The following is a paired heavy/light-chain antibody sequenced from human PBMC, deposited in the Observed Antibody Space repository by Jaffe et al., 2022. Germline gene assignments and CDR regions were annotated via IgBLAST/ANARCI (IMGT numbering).Heavy chain of an antibody. J-gene: IGHJ3*02. D-gene: IGHD3-3*01. V-gene: IGHV4-61*02. CDR2: MYSSANT. Sequence: QVQLQESGPGLLQPSQTLSLTCTVSGASIASGSHYWSWIRQSAGKGLEYIGRMYSSANTNYNPSLRSRATISIDASKNQFSLKLNSVTAADTAVYYCARDAREPGGIFAFDIWGQGTMVTVSS. CDR1: GASIASGSHY. CDR3: ARDAREPGGIFAFDI.
Light chain of an antibody. J-gene: IGLJ3*02. CDR2: ETF. CDR3: ATWDSNLRTWV. CDR1: SSDIGSNF. Sequence: QSVLTQPPSVSAAPGQRVSISCSGSSSDIGSNFVSWYQKLPGTAPKMFIYETFKRPSEIPDRFSGSKSGTSATLDITGLQTGDEAEYHCATWDSNLRTWVFGGGTKVTVL. V-gene: IGLV1-51*02.